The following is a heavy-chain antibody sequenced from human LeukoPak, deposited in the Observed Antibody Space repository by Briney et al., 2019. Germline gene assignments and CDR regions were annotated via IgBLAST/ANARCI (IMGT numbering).Heavy chain of an antibody. CDR1: GGSISSYY. D-gene: IGHD1-26*01. CDR2: IYHSGTT. V-gene: IGHV4-59*01. J-gene: IGHJ4*02. CDR3: ARVDSGTYYMPFDY. Sequence: LETLSLTCTVSGGSISSYYWSWIRQPPGKGLEWIGYIYHSGTTNYSPPLKGRATLSVDTSKNQISLRLSSVTAADTAVYFCARVDSGTYYMPFDYWGQGSLVTVSS.